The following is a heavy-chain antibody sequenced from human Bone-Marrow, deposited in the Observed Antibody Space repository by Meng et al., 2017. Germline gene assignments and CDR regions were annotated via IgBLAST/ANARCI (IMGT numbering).Heavy chain of an antibody. CDR1: GFTFSSYA. V-gene: IGHV3-30*04. CDR2: ISYDGSNK. CDR3: AREEEDYYGSGNAFDI. Sequence: GESLKISCAASGFTFSSYAMHWVRQAPGKGLEWVAVISYDGSNKYYADSVKGRFTISRDNSKNTLYLQMNSLRAEDTAVYYCAREEEDYYGSGNAFDIWGQGTRVT. J-gene: IGHJ3*02. D-gene: IGHD3-10*01.